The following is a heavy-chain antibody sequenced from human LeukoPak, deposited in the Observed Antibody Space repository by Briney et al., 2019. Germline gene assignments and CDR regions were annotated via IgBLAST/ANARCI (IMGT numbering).Heavy chain of an antibody. CDR3: ARLNCGGDCLYYYYYMDV. CDR2: IYSGGST. J-gene: IGHJ6*03. V-gene: IGHV3-66*02. Sequence: LAGGSLRLSCAASGFTVSSNYVSWVRQAPGKGLEWVSVIYSGGSTYYADSVKGRFTISRDNSKNTLYLQMNSLRAEDTAVYYCARLNCGGDCLYYYYYMDVWGKGTTVTVSS. CDR1: GFTVSSNY. D-gene: IGHD2-21*01.